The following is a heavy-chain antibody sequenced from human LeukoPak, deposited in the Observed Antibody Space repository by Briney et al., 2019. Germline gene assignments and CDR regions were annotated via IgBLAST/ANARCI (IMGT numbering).Heavy chain of an antibody. J-gene: IGHJ4*02. CDR3: ARWVFSSGWYSFDY. CDR1: GGSISSYY. D-gene: IGHD6-19*01. CDR2: IYTSGST. V-gene: IGHV4-4*07. Sequence: SSETLFLTCTVSGGSISSYYWSWIRQPAGKGLEWIGRIYTSGSTNYSPSLKSRVTMSVDTSKNQFSLKLSSVTAADTAVYYCARWVFSSGWYSFDYWGQGTLVTVFS.